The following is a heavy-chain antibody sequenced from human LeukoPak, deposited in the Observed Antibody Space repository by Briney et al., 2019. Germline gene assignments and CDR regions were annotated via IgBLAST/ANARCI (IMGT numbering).Heavy chain of an antibody. CDR2: IIPIFGTA. CDR1: GGTFSSYA. J-gene: IGHJ6*04. Sequence: ASVKVSCKASGGTFSSYAISWVRQAPGQGLEWMGRIIPIFGTANYAQKFQGRVTITADESTSTAYMELSSLRSEDTAVYYCARGSYYGSGSYLYYGMDVWGKGTTVTVSS. V-gene: IGHV1-69*13. CDR3: ARGSYYGSGSYLYYGMDV. D-gene: IGHD3-10*01.